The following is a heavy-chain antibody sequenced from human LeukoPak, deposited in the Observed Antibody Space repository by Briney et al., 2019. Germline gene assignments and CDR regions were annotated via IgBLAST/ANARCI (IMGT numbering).Heavy chain of an antibody. J-gene: IGHJ4*02. CDR3: ARVLKAGNSGYYSDY. V-gene: IGHV4-59*01. CDR1: GASISGYY. D-gene: IGHD3-10*01. Sequence: SETLSLTCTVSGASISGYYWSWIRQPPGKGLECIGYIHFSGSTYYNPSLKSRVTISVDTSKNQFSLKVSSVTATDTALYYCARVLKAGNSGYYSDYWGPGTLVPVSS. CDR2: IHFSGST.